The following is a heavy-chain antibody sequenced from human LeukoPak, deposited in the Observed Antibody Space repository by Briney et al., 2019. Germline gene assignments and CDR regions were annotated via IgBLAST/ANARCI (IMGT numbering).Heavy chain of an antibody. J-gene: IGHJ4*02. V-gene: IGHV4-38-2*01. CDR1: GYSNRSGSY. Sequence: PSETLSLTCDVSGYSNRSGSYWGWISQPPGKGLEWIGCMFHSGDTYHNPSLKSRVTISADTSKNHFSLKQTSETAADAAVYYCAKVGAYGDYARHDYWGQGTLVTVSS. D-gene: IGHD4-17*01. CDR2: MFHSGDT. CDR3: AKVGAYGDYARHDY.